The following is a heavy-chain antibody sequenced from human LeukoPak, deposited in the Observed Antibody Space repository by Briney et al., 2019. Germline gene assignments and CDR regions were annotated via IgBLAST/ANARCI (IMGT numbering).Heavy chain of an antibody. Sequence: GGSLRLSCAASGFTFSRYWMNWVRQAPGKGLVWVSRIKTGGSDTAYADSVKGRFTISRDNAKNTLYLQMNSLRPEDAAVYYCAFHNSSGNFGYWGQGTLVTVSS. V-gene: IGHV3-74*01. J-gene: IGHJ4*02. D-gene: IGHD3-22*01. CDR1: GFTFSRYW. CDR2: IKTGGSDT. CDR3: AFHNSSGNFGY.